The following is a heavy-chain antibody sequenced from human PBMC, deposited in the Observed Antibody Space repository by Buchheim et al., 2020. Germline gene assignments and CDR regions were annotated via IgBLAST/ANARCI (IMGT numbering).Heavy chain of an antibody. D-gene: IGHD2-2*01. V-gene: IGHV4-61*02. J-gene: IGHJ6*02. Sequence: QVQLQESGPGLVKPSQTLSLTCTVSGGSISSGSYYWSWIRQPAGKGLEWIGRLYTSGSTNYNPSLKSRVTISEDTSKNQFSQKLSSVTAADTAVYYCAREYIVVVPAASSDDYYYGMDVWGQGTT. CDR3: AREYIVVVPAASSDDYYYGMDV. CDR2: LYTSGST. CDR1: GGSISSGSYY.